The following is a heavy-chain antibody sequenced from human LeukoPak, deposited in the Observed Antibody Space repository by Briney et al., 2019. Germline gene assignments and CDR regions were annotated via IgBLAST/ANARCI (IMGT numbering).Heavy chain of an antibody. CDR1: GITFTSYA. V-gene: IGHV3-23*01. CDR3: ARDRYCGGDCYYWHFDL. J-gene: IGHJ2*01. Sequence: GGSLRLSCAASGITFTSYAMTWVRQAPGKGLEWVSSIAGSGDSSYYADSVKGRFIISRDNSKDTLYLQMNNLRVEDTAVYYCARDRYCGGDCYYWHFDLWGRGTLVPVSS. CDR2: IAGSGDSS. D-gene: IGHD2-21*02.